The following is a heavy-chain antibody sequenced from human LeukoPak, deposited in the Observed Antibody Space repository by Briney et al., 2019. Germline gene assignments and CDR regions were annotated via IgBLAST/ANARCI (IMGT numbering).Heavy chain of an antibody. J-gene: IGHJ5*01. Sequence: SETLSLTCAVSGYSISSGYYWGWIRQPPGKGLEWIGSIHHSGSAYYNASLKSRVTISVDTSTNQISLKLSSVTAADTAVYYCARHYCGADCYPDSWGQGTLVTVSS. CDR3: ARHYCGADCYPDS. CDR1: GYSISSGYY. D-gene: IGHD2-21*01. CDR2: IHHSGSA. V-gene: IGHV4-38-2*01.